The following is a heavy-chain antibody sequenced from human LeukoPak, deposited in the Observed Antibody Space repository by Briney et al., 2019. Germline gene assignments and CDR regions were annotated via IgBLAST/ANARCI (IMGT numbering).Heavy chain of an antibody. Sequence: SETLSLTCTVSGYSISSGYYWGWIRQPPGKGLEWIGSIYHSGSTYYNPSLKSRVTISVDTSKNQFSLKLSSVTAADTAVYYCARPVEMATIPHFDYWGQGTLVTVSS. D-gene: IGHD5-24*01. J-gene: IGHJ4*02. CDR3: ARPVEMATIPHFDY. V-gene: IGHV4-38-2*02. CDR2: IYHSGST. CDR1: GYSISSGYY.